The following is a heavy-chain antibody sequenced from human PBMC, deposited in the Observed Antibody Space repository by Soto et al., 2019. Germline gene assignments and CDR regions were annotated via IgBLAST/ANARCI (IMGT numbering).Heavy chain of an antibody. CDR2: IYPGDSDT. Sequence: GESLKISCKGSGYSFTSYWIGWVRQMPGKGLEWMGIIYPGDSDTRYSPSFQGQVTIAADKSISTAYLQWSSLKASDTGMYYCAGQVWPPNYYGSDYGMDVWGQGTTVTVSS. D-gene: IGHD3-10*01. CDR1: GYSFTSYW. J-gene: IGHJ6*02. V-gene: IGHV5-51*01. CDR3: AGQVWPPNYYGSDYGMDV.